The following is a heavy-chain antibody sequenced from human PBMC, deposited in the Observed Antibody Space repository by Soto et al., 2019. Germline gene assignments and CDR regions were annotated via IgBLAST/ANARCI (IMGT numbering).Heavy chain of an antibody. D-gene: IGHD3-10*01. CDR3: ARGPFYYGSGSYPYYIDY. V-gene: IGHV3-11*04. J-gene: IGHJ4*02. Sequence: GGSLRLSCAASGFPLSDFYMSWIRQAPGEGLEWLAHISGSGDTIYHAESVKGRFTISRDNSKNTVHLQMNRLRADDTAVYYCARGPFYYGSGSYPYYIDYWGQGTLVTVSS. CDR2: ISGSGDTI. CDR1: GFPLSDFY.